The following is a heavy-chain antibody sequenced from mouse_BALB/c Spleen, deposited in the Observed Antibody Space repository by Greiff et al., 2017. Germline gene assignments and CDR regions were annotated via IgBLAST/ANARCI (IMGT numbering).Heavy chain of an antibody. J-gene: IGHJ2*01. CDR2: INPSNGGT. V-gene: IGHV1S81*02. CDR1: GYTFTSYY. Sequence: QVQLQQPGAELVKPGASVKLSCKASGYTFTSYYMYWVKQRPGQGLEWIGGINPSNGGTNFNEKFKSKATLTVDNTSSTVYMQLSSLTSEDSAVYYCTRSYGNYADYWGQGTTLTVSS. CDR3: TRSYGNYADY. D-gene: IGHD2-1*01.